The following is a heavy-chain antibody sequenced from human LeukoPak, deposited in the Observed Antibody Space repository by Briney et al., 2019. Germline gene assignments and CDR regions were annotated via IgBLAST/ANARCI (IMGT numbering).Heavy chain of an antibody. CDR3: ARDPSSDAFDI. CDR2: IKEDGSEK. Sequence: GGSLRLSCAGSGFTLSNYWMTWVRQAPGKGLEWVANIKEDGSEKYYVDSEKGRFTISRDNAKNSLYLQMNSLRAEDTAVYYCARDPSSDAFDIWGQGTMVTVSS. V-gene: IGHV3-7*05. CDR1: GFTLSNYW. J-gene: IGHJ3*02.